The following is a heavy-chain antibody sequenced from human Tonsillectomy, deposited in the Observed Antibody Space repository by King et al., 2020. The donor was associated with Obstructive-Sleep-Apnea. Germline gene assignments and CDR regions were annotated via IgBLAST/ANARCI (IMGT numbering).Heavy chain of an antibody. D-gene: IGHD3-10*01. J-gene: IGHJ4*02. CDR1: GFTFGDYA. CDR2: IRSKAYGGTP. CDR3: TRDIDRGTSGD. V-gene: IGHV3-49*03. Sequence: EVQLVESGGGLVQPGRSLRLSCTASGFTFGDYAMGWLRQAPGKGLEWVGYIRSKAYGGTPDYAPSVKGRFTISRDDSKSIAYLQMNSLKTEDTAMYYCTRDIDRGTSGDWGQGILVTVSS.